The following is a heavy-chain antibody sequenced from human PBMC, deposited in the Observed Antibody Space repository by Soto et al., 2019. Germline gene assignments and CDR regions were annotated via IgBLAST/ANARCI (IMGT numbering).Heavy chain of an antibody. CDR2: ISGSGGST. Sequence: PGGSLRLSCAASGFTFSSYAVSWVRQAPGKGLEWVSAISGSGGSTYYADSVKGRFTISRDNSKNTLYLQMNSLRAEDTAVYYCAKGGDDYYYMDVWGKGTTVTVSS. CDR3: AKGGDDYYYMDV. V-gene: IGHV3-23*01. J-gene: IGHJ6*03. CDR1: GFTFSSYA.